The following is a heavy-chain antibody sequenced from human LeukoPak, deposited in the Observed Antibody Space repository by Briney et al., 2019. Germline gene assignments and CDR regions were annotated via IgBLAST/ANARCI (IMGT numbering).Heavy chain of an antibody. CDR1: GFTFRGYW. J-gene: IGHJ4*02. V-gene: IGHV3-74*01. CDR2: INSDGSST. D-gene: IGHD3-10*01. CDR3: ARDRFGELFGY. Sequence: GGSLRLSRAASGFTFRGYWMHWVRQAPGKGLVWVSRINSDGSSTSYADSVKGRFTISRDNAKNTLYLQMNSLRAEDTAVYYCARDRFGELFGYWGQGTLVTVSS.